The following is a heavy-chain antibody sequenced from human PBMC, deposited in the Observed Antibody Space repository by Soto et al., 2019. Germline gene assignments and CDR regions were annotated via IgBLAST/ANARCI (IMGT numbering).Heavy chain of an antibody. CDR3: ARADKSSGWYVDYYYYGMDV. CDR2: ISAYNGNT. J-gene: IGHJ6*02. V-gene: IGHV1-18*01. Sequence: RASVKVSCKASGYTFTSYGISWVRQAPGQGLEWMGWISAYNGNTNYTQKLQGRVTMTTDTSTSTAYMELRSLRSDDTAVYYCARADKSSGWYVDYYYYGMDVWGQGTTVTVSS. D-gene: IGHD6-19*01. CDR1: GYTFTSYG.